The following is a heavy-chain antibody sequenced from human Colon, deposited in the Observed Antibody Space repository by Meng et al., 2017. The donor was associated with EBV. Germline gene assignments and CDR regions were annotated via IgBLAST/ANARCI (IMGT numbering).Heavy chain of an antibody. D-gene: IGHD1-26*01. Sequence: HLTQTCTVRVNAQQPPSPSCASPGDTVVINVSACNWIRSSPSRVLEWLVRTYYRSKWYNDHAVSVKSRITIHPATSKNQSSLQLNSVTPEDTAVYYCARVAVGISSFDYWGQGTLVTVSS. V-gene: IGHV6-1*01. CDR1: GDTVVINVSA. CDR2: TYYRSKWYN. CDR3: ARVAVGISSFDY. J-gene: IGHJ4*02.